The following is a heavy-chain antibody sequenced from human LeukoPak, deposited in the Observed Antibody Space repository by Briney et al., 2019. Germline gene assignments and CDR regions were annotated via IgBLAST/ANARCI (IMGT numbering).Heavy chain of an antibody. CDR1: GGSISSYY. Sequence: SETLSLTCTVSGGSISSYYWSWIRQPPGKGLEWIGYIYYSGSTNYNPSLKSRVTISVDTSKNQFSLKLSSVAAADTAVYYCAAIVVVPAANTFDYWGQGTLVTVSS. V-gene: IGHV4-59*01. J-gene: IGHJ4*02. D-gene: IGHD2-2*01. CDR3: AAIVVVPAANTFDY. CDR2: IYYSGST.